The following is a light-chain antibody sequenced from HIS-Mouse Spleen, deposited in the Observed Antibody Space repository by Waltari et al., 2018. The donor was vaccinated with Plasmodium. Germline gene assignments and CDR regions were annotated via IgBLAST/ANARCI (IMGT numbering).Light chain of an antibody. V-gene: IGKV1-39*01. CDR2: AAS. CDR3: QQSYSTWT. CDR1: QRISSY. Sequence: DIQMTQSPSSLSASVRVRVTITCRASQRISSYLNWYQQKPGKAPKLLIYAASSLQSGVPSRFSGSGSGTDFTLTISSLQPEDFATYYCQQSYSTWTFGQGTKVEIK. J-gene: IGKJ1*01.